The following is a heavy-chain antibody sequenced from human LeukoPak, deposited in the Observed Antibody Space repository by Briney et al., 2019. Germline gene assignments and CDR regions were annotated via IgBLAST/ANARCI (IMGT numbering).Heavy chain of an antibody. V-gene: IGHV4-59*01. CDR1: GGSISSYY. D-gene: IGHD1-26*01. J-gene: IGHJ5*02. CDR2: IYYSGST. CDR3: ARGASGSYFWFDP. Sequence: SETLSLTCTASGGSISSYYWSWIRQPPGKGVKWIGYIYYSGSTNYNPSLKSRVTISVDTSKNQFSLKLSSVTAADTAVYYCARGASGSYFWFDPWGQGTPVTVSS.